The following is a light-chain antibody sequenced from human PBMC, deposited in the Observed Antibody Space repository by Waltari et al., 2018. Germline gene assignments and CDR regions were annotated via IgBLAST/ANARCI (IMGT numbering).Light chain of an antibody. CDR2: INN. J-gene: IGLJ2*01. CDR1: SRDIGTNT. Sequence: QSVLTQPPSTSGTPGQRVAISCSASSRDIGTNTVHRYQQLPGTAPKLPIYINNQRPSGVPDRISGSKSGTSASLAISGLQSEDEADYYCAVWDDSLKVVVFGGGTKLTVL. CDR3: AVWDDSLKVVV. V-gene: IGLV1-44*01.